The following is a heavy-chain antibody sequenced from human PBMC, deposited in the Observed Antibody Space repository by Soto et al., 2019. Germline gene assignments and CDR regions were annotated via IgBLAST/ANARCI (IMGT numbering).Heavy chain of an antibody. CDR1: GFSFSISG. D-gene: IGHD6-19*01. Sequence: QVQLVESGGGVVQPGRSLRLSCAASGFSFSISGMHWVRQAPGKGLEWVSVIWYDGTNKYYADSVEGRFTISRDNSKNTLYLDMSDLRPEDTAVYYCARDPGISVDGNYLDYWGQGTLVTVSP. CDR3: ARDPGISVDGNYLDY. J-gene: IGHJ4*02. V-gene: IGHV3-33*01. CDR2: IWYDGTNK.